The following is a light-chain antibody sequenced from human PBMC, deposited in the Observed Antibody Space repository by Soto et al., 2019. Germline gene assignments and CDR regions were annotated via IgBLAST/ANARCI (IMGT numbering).Light chain of an antibody. CDR2: KVS. CDR3: MQGTHRPIT. J-gene: IGKJ4*01. Sequence: DVVMTQSPLSLPVTLGQPASMSCRSSQSLLYSDGSTFLNWFHQRPGQSPRRLIYKVSQRDSGGPRRFSGSGSGTGFTPKISRVEAEDVVVYYCMQGTHRPITFGGGTKVEIK. CDR1: QSLLYSDGSTF. V-gene: IGKV2-30*01.